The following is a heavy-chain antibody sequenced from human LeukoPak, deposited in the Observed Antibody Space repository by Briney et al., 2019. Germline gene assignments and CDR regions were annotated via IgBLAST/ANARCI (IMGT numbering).Heavy chain of an antibody. V-gene: IGHV4-59*01. J-gene: IGHJ5*02. D-gene: IGHD3-10*01. CDR1: GGSISSYY. CDR2: IYYSGST. Sequence: SETLSLTCTVSGGSISSYYWSWIRQPPGKGLEWIGYIYYSGSTNYNPSLKSRVTISVDTSKNQFSLKLSSVTAADTAVYYCAREMLGYGSGSYYPNWFDPWGQGTLVTVSS. CDR3: AREMLGYGSGSYYPNWFDP.